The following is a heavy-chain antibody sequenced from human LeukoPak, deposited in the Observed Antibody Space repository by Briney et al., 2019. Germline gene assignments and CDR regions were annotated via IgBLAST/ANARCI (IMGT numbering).Heavy chain of an antibody. Sequence: GGSLRLSCAASGFTFSSYSMNWVRQAPGKGLEWVSYISSSSTIYYADSVKGRFTISRDNAKNSLYLQMNSLRAEDTAVYYCARVRYSPDYWGQGTLVTVSS. J-gene: IGHJ4*02. CDR2: ISSSSTI. D-gene: IGHD6-13*01. CDR3: ARVRYSPDY. V-gene: IGHV3-48*01. CDR1: GFTFSSYS.